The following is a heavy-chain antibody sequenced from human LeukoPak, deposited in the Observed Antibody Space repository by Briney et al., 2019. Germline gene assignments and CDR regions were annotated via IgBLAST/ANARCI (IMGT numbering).Heavy chain of an antibody. V-gene: IGHV3-23*01. CDR2: ISGSGGST. J-gene: IGHJ4*02. Sequence: GGSLRLSCAASGFTFSTYAMSWVRQAPGKGLEWVSVISGSGGSTYYADSVKGRFTISRDNSKNTLYLQMNSLRAEDTAVYYCAKEEAYSYGYFDYWGQGTLVTVSS. CDR3: AKEEAYSYGYFDY. D-gene: IGHD5-18*01. CDR1: GFTFSTYA.